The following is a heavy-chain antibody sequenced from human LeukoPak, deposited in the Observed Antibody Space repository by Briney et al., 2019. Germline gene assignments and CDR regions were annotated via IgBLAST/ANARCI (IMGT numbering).Heavy chain of an antibody. Sequence: ESGPTLVNPTQTLTLTCTFSGFSLSTSGMCVSWIRQPPGKALEWLARIDWDDDKYYSTSLKTRLTISKDTSKNQVVLTMTNMDPVDTATYYCARSIAVAASFDYWGQGTLVTVSS. CDR3: ARSIAVAASFDY. J-gene: IGHJ4*02. D-gene: IGHD6-19*01. CDR1: GFSLSTSGMC. V-gene: IGHV2-70*11. CDR2: IDWDDDK.